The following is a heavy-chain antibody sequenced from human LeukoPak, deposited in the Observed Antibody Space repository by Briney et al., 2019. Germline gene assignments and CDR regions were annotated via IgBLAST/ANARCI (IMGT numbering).Heavy chain of an antibody. V-gene: IGHV3-48*01. CDR3: AKSASPAKLSGVVYYYYYMDV. CDR2: INNSSGTI. J-gene: IGHJ6*03. CDR1: GFTFSNYD. D-gene: IGHD3-3*01. Sequence: GGSLRLSCAASGFTFSNYDMNWVRQAPGKGLEWLSYINNSSGTIYYADSVKGRFTISRDNSKNTLYLQMNSLRAEDTAVYYCAKSASPAKLSGVVYYYYYMDVWGKGTTVTVSS.